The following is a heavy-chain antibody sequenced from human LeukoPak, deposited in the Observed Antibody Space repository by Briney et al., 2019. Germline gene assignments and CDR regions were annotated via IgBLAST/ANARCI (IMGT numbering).Heavy chain of an antibody. D-gene: IGHD5-12*01. Sequence: GGSLRLSCAASGFTVSSNYMSWVRQAPGKGLEWVSVIYSGGSTYYADSMKGRFTISRDNSKNTLYLQMNSLRAEDTAVYYCASVMSSGYDSPYWGQGTLVTVSS. CDR1: GFTVSSNY. J-gene: IGHJ4*02. CDR2: IYSGGST. CDR3: ASVMSSGYDSPY. V-gene: IGHV3-66*01.